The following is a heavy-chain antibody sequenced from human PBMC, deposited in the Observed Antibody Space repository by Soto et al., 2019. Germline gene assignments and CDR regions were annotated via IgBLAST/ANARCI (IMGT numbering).Heavy chain of an antibody. CDR3: ARDRPYSSSWYPEY. V-gene: IGHV3-30-3*01. J-gene: IGHJ4*02. CDR2: ISYDGTTK. Sequence: QVHLVESGGGVVRPGGSLRLSCAASGFTFSTHAMHWVRQAPGKGLEWVALISYDGTTKYYADSVKGRFTISRDNSMNTLYLQMNSLRGEDMAIYYCARDRPYSSSWYPEYWGQGTLVTVSS. CDR1: GFTFSTHA. D-gene: IGHD6-13*01.